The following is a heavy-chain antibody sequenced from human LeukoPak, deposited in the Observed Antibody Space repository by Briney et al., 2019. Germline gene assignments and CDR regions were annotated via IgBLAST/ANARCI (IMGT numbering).Heavy chain of an antibody. CDR1: GGSINSSSYY. CDR2: IYYSGST. V-gene: IGHV4-39*01. D-gene: IGHD3-16*02. J-gene: IGHJ4*02. Sequence: SETLSLTCTVSGGSINSSSYYWGWIRQPPGKGLEWIGSIYYSGSTYYNPSLKSRVTISVDTSKNQFSLKLSSVTAADTAVYYCARHKNDYVWGSYRPTPYLDYWGQGTLVTVSS. CDR3: ARHKNDYVWGSYRPTPYLDY.